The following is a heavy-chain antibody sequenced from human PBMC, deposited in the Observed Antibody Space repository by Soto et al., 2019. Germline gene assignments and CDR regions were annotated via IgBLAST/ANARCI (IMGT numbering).Heavy chain of an antibody. CDR2: INDRGDT. V-gene: IGHV4-34*02. CDR3: ASGRGTESY. D-gene: IGHD3-10*01. Sequence: QVQLQQWGAGLLKPSEILSLSCGVYGGSFSGSWWNWVRQPPGKGLEWIGEINDRGDTNYKPSLESRVTISLDTSRNQFSLDLRSVTVADTAVYYCASGRGTESYWGQGTLVTVSS. J-gene: IGHJ4*02. CDR1: GGSFSGSW.